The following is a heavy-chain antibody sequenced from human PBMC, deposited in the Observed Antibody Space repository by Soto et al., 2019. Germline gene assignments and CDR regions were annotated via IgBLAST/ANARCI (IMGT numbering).Heavy chain of an antibody. D-gene: IGHD5-12*01. J-gene: IGHJ5*02. CDR3: ARGEGRLVGTWFDP. Sequence: SETLSLTCDVYGGSFSRYYWNWIRQPPGKGLEWLGEINHSGSTNYNPSLESRVTISLDTSKTQFSLKLTSVTAADTAVYYCARGEGRLVGTWFDPWGQGTLVTVS. V-gene: IGHV4-34*01. CDR2: INHSGST. CDR1: GGSFSRYY.